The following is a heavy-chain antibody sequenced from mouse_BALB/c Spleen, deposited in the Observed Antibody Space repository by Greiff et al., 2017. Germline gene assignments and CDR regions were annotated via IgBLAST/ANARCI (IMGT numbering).Heavy chain of an antibody. CDR1: GFTFSSYG. V-gene: IGHV5-6-3*01. J-gene: IGHJ2*01. Sequence: EVKLMESGGGLVQPGGSLKLSCAASGFTFSSYGMSWVRQTPDKRLELVATINSNGGSTYYPDSVKGRFTISRDNAKNTLYLQMSSLKSEDTAMYYCARDPIYYGYDGYFDYWGQGTTLTVSS. CDR2: INSNGGST. D-gene: IGHD2-2*01. CDR3: ARDPIYYGYDGYFDY.